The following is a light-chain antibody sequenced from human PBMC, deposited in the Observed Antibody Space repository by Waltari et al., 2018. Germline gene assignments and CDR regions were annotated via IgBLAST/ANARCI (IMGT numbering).Light chain of an antibody. CDR3: ATYDTSLSAGV. CDR1: RSNIGRYY. CDR2: ENN. J-gene: IGLJ2*01. Sequence: QSLLTQPPSVSAAPGQRVTISCSGSRSNIGRYYVSWYQQLPGTAPKLLIYENNKRPSEIPDRFPASKSGTSATLAITGLQAGDEADYRCATYDTSLSAGVFGGGTKLTVL. V-gene: IGLV1-51*02.